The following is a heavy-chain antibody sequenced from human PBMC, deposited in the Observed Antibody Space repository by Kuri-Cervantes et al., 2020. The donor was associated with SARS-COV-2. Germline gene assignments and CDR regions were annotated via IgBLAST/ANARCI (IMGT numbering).Heavy chain of an antibody. V-gene: IGHV1-18*01. Sequence: ASVKVSCKASGYTFTSYGISWVRQAPGQGLEWMGWISAYNGNTNYAQKLQGRVTMTTDTSTSTAYMELRSLRSEDTAVYYCAREFHHDFWSGYYWGGLIHPRSQAPTSNDAFDIWGQGTMVTVSS. J-gene: IGHJ3*02. CDR2: ISAYNGNT. D-gene: IGHD3-3*01. CDR1: GYTFTSYG. CDR3: AREFHHDFWSGYYWGGLIHPRSQAPTSNDAFDI.